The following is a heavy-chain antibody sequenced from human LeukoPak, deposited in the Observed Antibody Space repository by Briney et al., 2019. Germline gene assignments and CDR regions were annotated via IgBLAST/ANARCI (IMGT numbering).Heavy chain of an antibody. CDR2: ISGSGGST. D-gene: IGHD5-24*01. V-gene: IGHV3-23*01. J-gene: IGHJ6*02. Sequence: GGSLRLSCAASGFTFSSYAMSWVRQAPGKGLEWVSAISGSGGSTYYADSVKGRFTVSRDNSKNTLFLQMDSLRAEDTAVYYCAKDREVRVVKMGMDVWGQGTTVTVSS. CDR3: AKDREVRVVKMGMDV. CDR1: GFTFSSYA.